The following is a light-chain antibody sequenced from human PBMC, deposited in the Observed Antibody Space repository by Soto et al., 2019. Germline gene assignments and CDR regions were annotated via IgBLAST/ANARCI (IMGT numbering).Light chain of an antibody. V-gene: IGKV3-15*01. CDR1: QSVSTY. CDR3: QQYNNWPLT. Sequence: EVVMTQSPATLSVSPGEIATLSCSASQSVSTYLAWYQHKPGQAPRVLVYGASTRATGIPARFSGSGSGTEFTLTISSLQSEDFAVYYCQQYNNWPLTFGQGTKVDIK. J-gene: IGKJ1*01. CDR2: GAS.